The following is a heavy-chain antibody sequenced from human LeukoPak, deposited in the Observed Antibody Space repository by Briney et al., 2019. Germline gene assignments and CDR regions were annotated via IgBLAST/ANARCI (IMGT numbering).Heavy chain of an antibody. J-gene: IGHJ3*02. Sequence: GGSLRLSCAASGFTFSSYSMNWVRQAPGKGLEWVANINQDGREKYFVDSVKGRFAISRDNAMNSLYLQMNSLRAEDTAVYYCARYGNGAWLAHYSFDIWGQGTMVTVSS. D-gene: IGHD6-19*01. CDR3: ARYGNGAWLAHYSFDI. CDR1: GFTFSSYS. CDR2: INQDGREK. V-gene: IGHV3-7*01.